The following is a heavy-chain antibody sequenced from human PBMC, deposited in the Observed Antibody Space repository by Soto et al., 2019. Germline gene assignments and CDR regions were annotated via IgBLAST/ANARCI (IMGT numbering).Heavy chain of an antibody. Sequence: GGSLRLSCAASGFTFSSYGMHWVRHASGKGLEWVGRIRSKADSYATAYAASVKGRFTISRDDSMNTTYLQMDSLKTEDTAVYYCTRHYYDSSGYYSGISNWGQGTLVTVSS. D-gene: IGHD3-22*01. CDR3: TRHYYDSSGYYSGISN. CDR2: IRSKADSYAT. V-gene: IGHV3-73*01. CDR1: GFTFSSYG. J-gene: IGHJ4*02.